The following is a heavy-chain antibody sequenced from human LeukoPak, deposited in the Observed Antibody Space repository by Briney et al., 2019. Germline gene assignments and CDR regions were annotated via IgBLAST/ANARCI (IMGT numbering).Heavy chain of an antibody. CDR2: VSHDGSNE. CDR1: GFAFSYNT. Sequence: PGGSLRLSCAASGFAFSYNTMNLVRQAPGKGLEWVAVVSHDGSNEYFVDSVKGRFTISRDNSKNTLYLQMNSLRAEDTAVYYCAKEGYYGSGSYPDHWGQGTLVTVSS. V-gene: IGHV3-30*04. CDR3: AKEGYYGSGSYPDH. D-gene: IGHD3-10*01. J-gene: IGHJ4*02.